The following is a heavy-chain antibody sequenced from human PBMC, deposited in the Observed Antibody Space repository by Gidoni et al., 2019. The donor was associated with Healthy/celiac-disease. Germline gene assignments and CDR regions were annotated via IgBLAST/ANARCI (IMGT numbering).Heavy chain of an antibody. CDR1: GGPFSSDT. J-gene: IGHJ4*02. CDR2: ISPTLGIA. CDR3: AGDREREGFDY. V-gene: IGHV1-69*08. Sequence: QVQLVQSGAYVKKPGSSVRVSCKASGGPFSSDTISWVLQAARQGLEWLGRISPTLGIANYAQEYEGRVTITANKSTSTAYMELSSLRSEDTAEYYCAGDREREGFDYWGQGTLVTVSS.